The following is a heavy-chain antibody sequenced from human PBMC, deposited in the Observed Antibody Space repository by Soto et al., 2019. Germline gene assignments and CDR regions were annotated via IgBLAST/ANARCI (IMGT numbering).Heavy chain of an antibody. D-gene: IGHD3-22*01. Sequence: QVQLQESGPGLVKPSETLSLTCTVSGGSLSSGNYYWSWIRQPPGKGLEWIGYIYYSGSTYYNPSPLRRLTIPVDTSTNQLSLKQRCLTAAATAVYYCASYDSSGGSAFDFWGQGTMVTVSS. V-gene: IGHV4-61*01. CDR1: GGSLSSGNYY. CDR3: ASYDSSGGSAFDF. CDR2: IYYSGST. J-gene: IGHJ3*01.